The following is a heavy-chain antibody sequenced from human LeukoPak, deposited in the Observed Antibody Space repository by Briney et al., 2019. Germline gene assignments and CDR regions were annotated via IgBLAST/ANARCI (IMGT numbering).Heavy chain of an antibody. V-gene: IGHV3-21*01. J-gene: IGHJ4*02. D-gene: IGHD6-19*01. Sequence: PGGSLRLSCAASGFTFSSYSMNWVRQAPGKGLEWVSSISSSSSYIYYADSVKGRFTISRDNAKNSLYLQMNSLRAEDTAVYYCASLDIAVAGPAFDYWGQGTLVTVSS. CDR2: ISSSSSYI. CDR1: GFTFSSYS. CDR3: ASLDIAVAGPAFDY.